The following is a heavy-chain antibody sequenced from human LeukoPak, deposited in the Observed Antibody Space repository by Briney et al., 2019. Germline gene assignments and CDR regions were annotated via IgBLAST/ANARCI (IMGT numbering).Heavy chain of an antibody. D-gene: IGHD3-22*01. CDR2: IYTSGSI. J-gene: IGHJ3*02. CDR1: GGSLSSYY. V-gene: IGHV4-4*07. CDR3: ARYDYYDSSGLPLDAFDI. Sequence: PSETLSLTCTVSGGSLSSYYWSWIRQTAGKGLEWIGRIYTSGSINYNPSLKSRVTISVDKSKNQFSLKLSSVTAADTAVYYCARYDYYDSSGLPLDAFDIWGQGTMVTVSS.